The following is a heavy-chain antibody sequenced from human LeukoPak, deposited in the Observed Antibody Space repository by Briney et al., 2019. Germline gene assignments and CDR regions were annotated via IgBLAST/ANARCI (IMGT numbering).Heavy chain of an antibody. CDR1: GFTFSRSW. J-gene: IGHJ4*02. V-gene: IGHV3-74*01. CDR3: ARGGAYSSSWYTGY. D-gene: IGHD6-13*01. CDR2: IKSDESST. Sequence: AGRSLRLSCAASGFTFSRSWMHWVRQAPGEGLVWVSRIKSDESSTTYADSVKGRFTISRDNAKNTVYLQMNSLRAEDTAVYYCARGGAYSSSWYTGYWGQGTLVTVSS.